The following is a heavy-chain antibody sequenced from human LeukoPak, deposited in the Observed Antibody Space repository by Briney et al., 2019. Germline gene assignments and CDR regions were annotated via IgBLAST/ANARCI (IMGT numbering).Heavy chain of an antibody. CDR3: ARFHSSGWFYYFDY. CDR1: GYTFTSYG. D-gene: IGHD6-19*01. V-gene: IGHV1-18*01. CDR2: ISAYNGNT. J-gene: IGHJ4*02. Sequence: GASVTVSCKASGYTFTSYGISWVRQAPGQGLEWMGWISAYNGNTNYAQKLQGRVTMTTDTSTSTAYMELRSLRSDDTAVYYCARFHSSGWFYYFDYWGQGTLVTVSS.